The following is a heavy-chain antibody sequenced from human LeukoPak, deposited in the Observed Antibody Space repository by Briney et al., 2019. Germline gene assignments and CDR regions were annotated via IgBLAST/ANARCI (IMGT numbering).Heavy chain of an antibody. CDR1: GGSISSYY. D-gene: IGHD6-13*01. CDR2: IYYSGST. J-gene: IGHJ5*02. CDR3: ARHRYSSSWYYGELDP. V-gene: IGHV4-59*08. Sequence: SETLSLTCTVSGGSISSYYWSWIRQPPGKGLEWIGYIYYSGSTSYNPSLKSRVTISVDTSKNQFSLKLSSVTAADTAVYYCARHRYSSSWYYGELDPWGQGTLVTVSS.